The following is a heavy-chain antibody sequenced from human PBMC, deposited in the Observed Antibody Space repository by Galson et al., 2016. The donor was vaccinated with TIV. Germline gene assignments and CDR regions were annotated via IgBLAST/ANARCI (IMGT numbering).Heavy chain of an antibody. CDR3: VRIGMLRESCSCYACPGIFDT. Sequence: SETLSLTCAVSDYSISNGYFWGWIRQTPGKGLEWIASIYHDGSIHDNPSLRSRVTISVDMSKSQFYLQLSSVTAADSAVYYCVRIGMLRESCSCYACPGIFDTWGQGILVTVSS. V-gene: IGHV4-38-2*01. J-gene: IGHJ5*02. CDR1: DYSISNGYF. CDR2: IYHDGSI. D-gene: IGHD3-22*01.